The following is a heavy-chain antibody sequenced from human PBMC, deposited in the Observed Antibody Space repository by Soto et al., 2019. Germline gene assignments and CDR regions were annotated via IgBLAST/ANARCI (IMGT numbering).Heavy chain of an antibody. D-gene: IGHD4-17*01. V-gene: IGHV1-69*12. CDR3: ARVDKTTVVTPKAFDI. J-gene: IGHJ3*02. CDR2: IIPIFGTA. Sequence: QVQLVQSGAEVKKPGSSVKVSCKASGGTLRSYAISWVRQAPGQGLEWMGGIIPIFGTANYAQKFQGRVTITADESASKGYMELSSLRSEDTALYYCARVDKTTVVTPKAFDIWGQGTMVTVSS. CDR1: GGTLRSYA.